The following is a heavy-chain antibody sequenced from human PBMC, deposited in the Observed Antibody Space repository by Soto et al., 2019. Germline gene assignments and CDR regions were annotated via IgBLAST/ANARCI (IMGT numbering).Heavy chain of an antibody. V-gene: IGHV4-59*08. J-gene: IGHJ5*02. CDR1: GGSISSYY. CDR3: ARHKTTMLTVVSAFDP. D-gene: IGHD3-22*01. CDR2: IYYSGST. Sequence: KASETLSLTCTVSGGSISSYYWSWVRQPPGKGLEWIGYIYYSGSTNYNPSLKSRVTFSVDTSKNHFSPKLSSVTAADTAVYYCARHKTTMLTVVSAFDPWGQGTRVTVSS.